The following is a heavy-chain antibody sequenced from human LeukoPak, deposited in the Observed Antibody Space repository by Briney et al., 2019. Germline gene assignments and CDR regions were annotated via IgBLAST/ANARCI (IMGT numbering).Heavy chain of an antibody. J-gene: IGHJ5*02. D-gene: IGHD3-9*01. Sequence: GASVKVSCKASGYTFTSYGISWVRQAPGQGLEWMGWISAYNGNTNYAQKLQGRVTMTTDTSTSTAYMELRSLRSDDTAVYYCARDRGGLRYFDWLSWFDPWGQGTLVTVYS. V-gene: IGHV1-18*01. CDR2: ISAYNGNT. CDR3: ARDRGGLRYFDWLSWFDP. CDR1: GYTFTSYG.